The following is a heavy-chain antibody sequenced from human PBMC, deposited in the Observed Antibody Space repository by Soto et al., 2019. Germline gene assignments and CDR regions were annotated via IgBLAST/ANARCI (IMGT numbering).Heavy chain of an antibody. CDR3: ARDPVCSGGSCYDY. CDR1: GFTFSRYW. D-gene: IGHD2-15*01. J-gene: IGHJ4*02. V-gene: IGHV3-7*01. Sequence: GGSLRLSCAASGFTFSRYWMTWVRQAPGKGLEWVANIKQDGSEIYYVDSVKGRFTISRDNAENSLYLQLNSLRAEDTAVYYCARDPVCSGGSCYDYWGQGTLVTVSS. CDR2: IKQDGSEI.